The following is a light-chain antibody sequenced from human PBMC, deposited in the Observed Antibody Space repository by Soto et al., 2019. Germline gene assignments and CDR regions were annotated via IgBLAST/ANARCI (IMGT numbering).Light chain of an antibody. CDR3: QQYGSSSWT. CDR1: QSVSSSY. CDR2: GAS. J-gene: IGKJ1*01. V-gene: IGKV3-20*01. Sequence: ENVFTQSPGTLSLSPEEKTTLSRRAIQSVSSSYLAWYQQKPGQAPRLLIYGASSRATGIPDRFSGSGSGTDFTLTISRLEPEDFAVYYCQQYGSSSWTFGQGTKVDIK.